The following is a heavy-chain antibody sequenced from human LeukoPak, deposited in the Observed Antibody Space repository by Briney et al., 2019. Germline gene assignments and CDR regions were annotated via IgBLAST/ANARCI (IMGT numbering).Heavy chain of an antibody. CDR3: ARSTRFLEWSNLAYYYMDV. CDR1: GGSFSGYY. D-gene: IGHD3-3*01. Sequence: SETLSLTCAVYGGSFSGYYWSWIRQPPGKGLEWIGYIYYSGSTNYNPSLKSRVTISVDTSKNQFSLKLSSVTAADTAVYYCARSTRFLEWSNLAYYYMDVWGKGTTVTVSS. J-gene: IGHJ6*03. CDR2: IYYSGST. V-gene: IGHV4-59*01.